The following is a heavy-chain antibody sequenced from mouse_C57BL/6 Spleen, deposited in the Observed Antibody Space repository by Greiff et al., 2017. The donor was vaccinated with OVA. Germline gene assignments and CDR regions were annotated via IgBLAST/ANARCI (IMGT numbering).Heavy chain of an antibody. CDR1: GYTFTSYW. CDR2: IHPNSGST. CDR3: ARSRAYYRKDYYAMDY. J-gene: IGHJ4*01. Sequence: QVQLKQPGAELVKPGASVKLSCKASGYTFTSYWMHWVKQRPGQGLEWIGMIHPNSGSTNYNEKFKSKATLTVDKSSSTAYMQLSSLTSEDSAVYYCARSRAYYRKDYYAMDYWGQGTSVTVSS. V-gene: IGHV1-64*01. D-gene: IGHD2-12*01.